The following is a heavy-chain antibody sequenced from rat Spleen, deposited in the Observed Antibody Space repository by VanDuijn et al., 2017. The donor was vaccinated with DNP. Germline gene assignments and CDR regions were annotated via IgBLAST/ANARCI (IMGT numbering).Heavy chain of an antibody. J-gene: IGHJ3*01. CDR1: GFTFSDYN. Sequence: EVQLVESGGGLVQPGRSLKLSCAASGFTFSDYNMAWVRQAPKKGLEWVATIIYDGSRTYYRDSVKGRFTISRDNAQNSLFLQMTNLGSEDTAIYYCVTRGTGPDNWFAYWGQGTLVTVSS. D-gene: IGHD5-1*01. CDR2: IIYDGSRT. CDR3: VTRGTGPDNWFAY. V-gene: IGHV5S10*01.